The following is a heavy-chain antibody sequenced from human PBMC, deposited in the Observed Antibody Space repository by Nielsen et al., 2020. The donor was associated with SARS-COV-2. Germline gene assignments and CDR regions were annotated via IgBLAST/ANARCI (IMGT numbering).Heavy chain of an antibody. CDR2: INWNGGST. V-gene: IGHV3-20*01. J-gene: IGHJ5*02. D-gene: IGHD6-13*01. CDR3: ARGLIAAAGNWFDP. CDR1: GFTFDDYG. Sequence: GSLRLSCAASGFTFDDYGMSWVRQAPGKGLEWVSGINWNGGSTGYADSVKGRFTISRDNAKNSLYLQMNSLRAEDTALYHCARGLIAAAGNWFDPWGQGTLVTVSS.